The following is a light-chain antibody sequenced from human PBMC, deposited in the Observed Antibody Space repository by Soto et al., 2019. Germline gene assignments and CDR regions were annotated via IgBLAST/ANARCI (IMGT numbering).Light chain of an antibody. J-gene: IGKJ2*01. Sequence: DIQMTQSPSILFASVGDGVTIACRASQSVTLWLTWYQQKPGKAPKLLLYKASTLESGVPSRFSGNGSETDFTLTISSLQPDDIGTYYCQQYNSYPYTFGQGTKLEIK. V-gene: IGKV1-5*03. CDR2: KAS. CDR1: QSVTLW. CDR3: QQYNSYPYT.